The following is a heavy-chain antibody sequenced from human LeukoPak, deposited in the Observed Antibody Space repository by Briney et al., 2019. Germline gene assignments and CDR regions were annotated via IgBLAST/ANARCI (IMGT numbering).Heavy chain of an antibody. CDR2: IWYDGSNK. CDR1: GFTFSSYG. V-gene: IGHV3-30*19. J-gene: IGHJ4*02. Sequence: PGRSLRLSCAASGFTFSSYGMHWVRQAPGKGLEWVAVIWYDGSNKYYADSVKGRFTISRDNSKNTLYLQMNSLRAEDTAVYYCARALPVDSSGLVVDYWGQGTLVTVSS. CDR3: ARALPVDSSGLVVDY. D-gene: IGHD3-22*01.